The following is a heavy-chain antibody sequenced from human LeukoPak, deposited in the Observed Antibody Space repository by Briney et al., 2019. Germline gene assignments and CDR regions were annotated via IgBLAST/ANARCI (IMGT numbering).Heavy chain of an antibody. CDR1: GYTFTGYY. CDR2: INPNSDGT. J-gene: IGHJ4*02. D-gene: IGHD3-10*01. Sequence: ASVNVSCKASGYTFTGYYLHWMRQAPGQGLEWMGWINPNSDGTNYAQKFQGRVSMTRDTSISTTYMEMSRLRSDDTAVYYCARGYYGSGSPDNWGQGTLVTVSS. CDR3: ARGYYGSGSPDN. V-gene: IGHV1-2*02.